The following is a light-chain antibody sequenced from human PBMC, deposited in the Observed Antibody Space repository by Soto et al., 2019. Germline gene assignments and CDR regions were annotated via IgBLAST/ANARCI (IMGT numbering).Light chain of an antibody. CDR3: YKYNHAPT. V-gene: IGKV1-27*01. CDR2: ATS. Sequence: DLQLTQSPSSLSASVGDRVTITCRASQAISSFLAWYQQKPEKVPELLIYATSTLKLEAPSWFSGSGSWTDFTLTISGLQPEDVATYYGYKYNHAPTFGGGTKVESK. J-gene: IGKJ4*01. CDR1: QAISSF.